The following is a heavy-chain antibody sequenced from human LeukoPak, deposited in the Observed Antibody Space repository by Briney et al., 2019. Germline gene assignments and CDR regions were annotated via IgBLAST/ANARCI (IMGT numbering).Heavy chain of an antibody. CDR3: ARDGMAAAAGPELLNWFDP. J-gene: IGHJ5*02. Sequence: GGSVRLSCAASGFTFSSYEMNWVRQAPGKGLEWVSYIISSGSTIYYADSVKGRFTISRDNAKNSLYLQMNSLRAEDTAVYYCARDGMAAAAGPELLNWFDPWGQGTLVTVSS. CDR1: GFTFSSYE. CDR2: IISSGSTI. D-gene: IGHD6-13*01. V-gene: IGHV3-48*03.